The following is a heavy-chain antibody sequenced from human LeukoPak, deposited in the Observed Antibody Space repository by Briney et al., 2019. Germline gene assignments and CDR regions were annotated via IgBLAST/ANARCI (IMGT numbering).Heavy chain of an antibody. CDR1: GFTFSSYS. CDR3: ARGTLNIPGEHGAFDY. CDR2: ISTSSSYI. Sequence: GGSLRLSCAASGFTFSSYSMNWVRQAPGKGLEWVSSISTSSSYIHYADSVKGRFTISRGNAKNSLYLQMNSLRAEDTAVYYCARGTLNIPGEHGAFDYWDQGTLVTVSS. D-gene: IGHD1-14*01. V-gene: IGHV3-21*01. J-gene: IGHJ4*02.